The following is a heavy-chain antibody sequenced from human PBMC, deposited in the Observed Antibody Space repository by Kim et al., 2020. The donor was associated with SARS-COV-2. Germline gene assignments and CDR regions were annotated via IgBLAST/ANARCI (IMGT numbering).Heavy chain of an antibody. V-gene: IGHV1-18*01. D-gene: IGHD3-10*01. CDR2: ISAYNGNT. J-gene: IGHJ5*02. CDR3: ASDVLLWFGELGDVP. CDR1: GYTFTSYG. Sequence: ASVKVSCKASGYTFTSYGISWVRQAPGQGLEWMGWISAYNGNTNYAQKLQGRVTMTTDTSTSTAYMELRSLRSDDTAVYYCASDVLLWFGELGDVPWGQGTLVTVSS.